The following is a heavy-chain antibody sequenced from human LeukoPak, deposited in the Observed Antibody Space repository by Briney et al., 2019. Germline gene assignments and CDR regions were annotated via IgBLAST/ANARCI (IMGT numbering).Heavy chain of an antibody. J-gene: IGHJ4*02. CDR3: AKDAGSGYYYPIDY. V-gene: IGHV3-23*01. CDR2: ISGSDGST. D-gene: IGHD3-22*01. CDR1: GFTFSSYA. Sequence: PGGSLRLPCAASGFTFSSYAMSWVRQAPGKGLEWVSLISGSDGSTYYADSVKGRSTISRDNSKNTLYLRVNSLRAEDTAVYYCAKDAGSGYYYPIDYWGQGTLVTVSS.